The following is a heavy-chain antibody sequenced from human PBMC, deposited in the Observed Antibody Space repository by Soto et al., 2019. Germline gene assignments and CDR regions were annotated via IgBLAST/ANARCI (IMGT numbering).Heavy chain of an antibody. V-gene: IGHV3-53*01. D-gene: IGHD3-10*01. Sequence: EVQLVESGGGLIQPGGSLRLSCAVSGFTVSNNYMSWVRQAPGKGLEGVSVIYSGGYTAYGDSVKGRFTISRDNSKNTFFLQMKGRRADATAVYCWGAHPGGGGYWGQGTLVTVSS. CDR1: GFTVSNNY. CDR2: IYSGGYT. J-gene: IGHJ4*02. CDR3: GAHPGGGGY.